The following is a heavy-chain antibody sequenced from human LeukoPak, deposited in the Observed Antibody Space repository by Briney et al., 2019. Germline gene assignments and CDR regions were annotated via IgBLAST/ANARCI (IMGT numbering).Heavy chain of an antibody. J-gene: IGHJ3*02. D-gene: IGHD1-1*01. CDR1: GGSFSGYY. Sequence: SETLSLTCAVYGGSFSGYYWSWIRQPPGKGLEWIGEINHSGSTYYNPSLKSRVTISVDTSKNQFSLKLSSVTAADTAVYYCAKQNEVSNAFDIWGQGTMVTVSS. CDR3: AKQNEVSNAFDI. V-gene: IGHV4-34*01. CDR2: INHSGST.